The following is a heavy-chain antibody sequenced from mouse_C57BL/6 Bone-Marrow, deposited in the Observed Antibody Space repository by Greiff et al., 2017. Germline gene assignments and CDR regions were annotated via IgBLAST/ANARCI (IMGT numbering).Heavy chain of an antibody. J-gene: IGHJ2*01. D-gene: IGHD6-5*01. CDR2: IDPSDSYT. CDR3: ARGYAVDY. CDR1: GYTFTSYW. Sequence: QVQLQQPGAELVKPGASVKLSCKASGYTFTSYWMQWVKQRPGQGLEWIGEIDPSDSYTNYNQKCKGKATLTVDTSSSTAYMQLSSLTSEDSAVYYCARGYAVDYWGQGTTLTVSS. V-gene: IGHV1-50*01.